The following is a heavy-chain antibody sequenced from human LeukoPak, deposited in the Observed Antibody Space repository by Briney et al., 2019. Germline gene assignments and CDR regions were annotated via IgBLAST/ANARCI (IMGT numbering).Heavy chain of an antibody. J-gene: IGHJ4*02. CDR3: ARDSVEMAHTGFDY. CDR1: GGTFSSYA. Sequence: SVKVSCKASGGTFSSYAISWVGQAPGQGREWMGRIIPILGIANYAQKCQGRVTITADKSTSTAYMELSSLRSEATAVYYCARDSVEMAHTGFDYWGQGTLVTVSS. D-gene: IGHD5-24*01. CDR2: IIPILGIA. V-gene: IGHV1-69*04.